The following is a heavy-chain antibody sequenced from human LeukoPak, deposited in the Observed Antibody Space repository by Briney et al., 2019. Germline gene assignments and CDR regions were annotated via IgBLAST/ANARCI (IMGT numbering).Heavy chain of an antibody. CDR2: IYYSGSS. J-gene: IGHJ2*01. CDR3: ARVRRGDYGDYWYLDL. D-gene: IGHD4-17*01. CDR1: GVTISSYY. V-gene: IGHV4-59*01. Sequence: PSETLSLTRAVSGVTISSYYWSWIRQPPGKGLEWIGYIYYSGSSKYHPALESRRTTLVDTSKNQFSLKLSSVTAADKAVDYCARVRRGDYGDYWYLDLWGRGTLVTVSS.